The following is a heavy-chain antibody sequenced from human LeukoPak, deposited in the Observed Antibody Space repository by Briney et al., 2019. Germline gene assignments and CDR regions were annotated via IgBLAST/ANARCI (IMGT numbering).Heavy chain of an antibody. CDR1: GFTFSDYY. J-gene: IGHJ4*02. V-gene: IGHV3-66*01. D-gene: IGHD1-1*01. Sequence: GGSLRLSCAASGFTFSDYYMTWVRQAPGEGLEWVSLIYSGGSTSYADSVKGRFTISRDNSKNTLYLQMNSLRAEDTAVYYCARKTDHQTGGDYWGQGTLVTVSS. CDR2: IYSGGST. CDR3: ARKTDHQTGGDY.